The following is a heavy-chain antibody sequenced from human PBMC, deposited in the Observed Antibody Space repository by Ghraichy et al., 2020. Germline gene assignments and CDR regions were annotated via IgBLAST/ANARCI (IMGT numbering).Heavy chain of an antibody. CDR2: ISGSGGST. Sequence: GGSLRLSCAASGFTFSSYAMSWVRQAPGKGLEWVSAISGSGGSTYYADSVKGRFTISRDNSKNTLYLQMNSLRAEDTAVYYCAKRRGGSSLWPYYFDYWGQGTLVTVSS. CDR1: GFTFSSYA. D-gene: IGHD1-26*01. CDR3: AKRRGGSSLWPYYFDY. V-gene: IGHV3-23*01. J-gene: IGHJ4*02.